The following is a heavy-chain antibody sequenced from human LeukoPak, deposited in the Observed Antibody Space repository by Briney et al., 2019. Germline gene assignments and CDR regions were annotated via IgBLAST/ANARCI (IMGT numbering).Heavy chain of an antibody. Sequence: PGGSLRLSCAASGFTFSNYGMNWVRQAPGKGLEWVSALSSSGGSTYYADSVKGRFTISRDNSKNTLNLQMNSLRAEDTAVYYCAKGADYGDYSLGVDAFDIWGQGTMVTVSS. V-gene: IGHV3-23*01. CDR2: LSSSGGST. CDR1: GFTFSNYG. J-gene: IGHJ3*02. D-gene: IGHD4-17*01. CDR3: AKGADYGDYSLGVDAFDI.